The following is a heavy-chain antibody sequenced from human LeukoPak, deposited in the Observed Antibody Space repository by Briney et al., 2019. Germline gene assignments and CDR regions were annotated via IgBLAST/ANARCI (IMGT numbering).Heavy chain of an antibody. Sequence: SETLSLTCNVSGYSISSTNYYWGWIRQPPGKGLEGIGDIYYSGRTYYNPSLKSRVTISVDTSKNQFSLHLNSVTAADTAVYYCARRRGYSFAYDYWGQGMLVTVSS. J-gene: IGHJ4*02. CDR2: IYYSGRT. V-gene: IGHV4-39*01. D-gene: IGHD5-18*01. CDR1: GYSISSTNYY. CDR3: ARRRGYSFAYDY.